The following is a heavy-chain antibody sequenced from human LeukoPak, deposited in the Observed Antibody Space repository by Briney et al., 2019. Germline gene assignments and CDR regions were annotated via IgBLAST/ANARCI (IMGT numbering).Heavy chain of an antibody. CDR3: VMDMDV. V-gene: IGHV3-7*05. J-gene: IGHJ6*02. CDR2: IKEDGSAK. CDR1: GFIFSSYW. Sequence: PGGSRRLSCAASGFIFSSYWMNWVRQAPGKGLEWVANIKEDGSAKYYVDSVKGRFTISRDNAKNSLYLQMNSLRAEDTAVYYCVMDMDVWGQGTTVTVSS.